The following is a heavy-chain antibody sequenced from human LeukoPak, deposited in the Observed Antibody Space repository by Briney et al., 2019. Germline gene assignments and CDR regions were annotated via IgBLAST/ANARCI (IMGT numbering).Heavy chain of an antibody. CDR2: FDPEDGET. CDR3: ATDIPSHGDNYWYFDL. Sequence: ASVKVSCKVSGYTLTELSMHWVRQAPGKGLEWMGGFDPEDGETIYAQKFQGRVTMTEDTSTDTAYMELSSLRSEDTAVYYCATDIPSHGDNYWYFDLWGRGTVVTVSS. D-gene: IGHD4-17*01. V-gene: IGHV1-24*01. CDR1: GYTLTELS. J-gene: IGHJ2*01.